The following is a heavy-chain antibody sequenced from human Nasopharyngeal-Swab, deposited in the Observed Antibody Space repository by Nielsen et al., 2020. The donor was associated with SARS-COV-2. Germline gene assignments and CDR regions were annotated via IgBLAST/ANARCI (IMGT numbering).Heavy chain of an antibody. J-gene: IGHJ4*02. CDR2: IWYEGSNK. Sequence: GGSLRLSCAASGFTFSSYGMHWVRQAPGKGLEWVAVIWYEGSNKYYADSAKGRFTISRDNSKNTLYLQMNSLRAEDTAVYYCARGGGIIAAAGTFDYWGQGTLVTVSS. CDR1: GFTFSSYG. V-gene: IGHV3-33*01. CDR3: ARGGGIIAAAGTFDY. D-gene: IGHD6-13*01.